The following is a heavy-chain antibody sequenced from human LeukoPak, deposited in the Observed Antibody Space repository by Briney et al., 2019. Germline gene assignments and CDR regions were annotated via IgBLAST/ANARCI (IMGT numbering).Heavy chain of an antibody. Sequence: GGSLRLSCAASGFTFSSYAMHWVRQAPGKGLEYVSAISINGGTTYYANSVKGRFTISRDNSKNTLYLQMGSPRAEDMAVYYCAKGYSSSWYWYFDLWGRGTLVTVSS. CDR2: ISINGGTT. V-gene: IGHV3-64*01. CDR3: AKGYSSSWYWYFDL. CDR1: GFTFSSYA. D-gene: IGHD6-13*01. J-gene: IGHJ2*01.